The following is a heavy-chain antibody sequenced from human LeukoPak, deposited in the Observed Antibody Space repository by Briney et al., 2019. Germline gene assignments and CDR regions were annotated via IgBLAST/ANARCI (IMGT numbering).Heavy chain of an antibody. V-gene: IGHV3-48*02. CDR3: ARAVTTVTRGGLVFDY. J-gene: IGHJ4*02. CDR2: ISGSSNTI. Sequence: GSLRLSCAASGFTFSSYSMNWVRQSPGKGLEWVSYISGSSNTIYYADSVKGRFSISGDNAKNSLYLQMNSLRDEDTAVYYCARAVTTVTRGGLVFDYWGQGTLVTVSS. CDR1: GFTFSSYS. D-gene: IGHD4-17*01.